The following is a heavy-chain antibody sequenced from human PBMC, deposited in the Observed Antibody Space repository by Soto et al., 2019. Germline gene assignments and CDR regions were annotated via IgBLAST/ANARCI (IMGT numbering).Heavy chain of an antibody. CDR3: TRAPVSGSYCFDF. D-gene: IGHD1-26*01. CDR2: IFHTGTT. J-gene: IGHJ4*02. Sequence: QVQLQESGSGLVKPSETLSLTCTVSGGSVSSGNYYWSWIRQPPGKGLEWIGYIFHTGTTNYNPSLKSRVTISLDTSMTQFSLKLSSVTPADTAVYYCTRAPVSGSYCFDFWGQGTPVTVSS. CDR1: GGSVSSGNYY. V-gene: IGHV4-61*01.